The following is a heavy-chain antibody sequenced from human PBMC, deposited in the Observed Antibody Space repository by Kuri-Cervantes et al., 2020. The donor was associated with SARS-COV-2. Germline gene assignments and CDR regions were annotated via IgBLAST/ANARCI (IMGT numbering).Heavy chain of an antibody. V-gene: IGHV4-34*01. CDR2: INQSGST. CDR1: GGSFSGYY. J-gene: IGHJ6*02. D-gene: IGHD3-22*01. Sequence: SETLSLTCAVYGGSFSGYYWSWIRQPPGKGLEWIGEINQSGSTNYNPYLKGQVTISVATSKNQFSLKLSSVTAADTAVYYCARESSGYYRPSYYYYYGMDVWGQGTTVTVSS. CDR3: ARESSGYYRPSYYYYYGMDV.